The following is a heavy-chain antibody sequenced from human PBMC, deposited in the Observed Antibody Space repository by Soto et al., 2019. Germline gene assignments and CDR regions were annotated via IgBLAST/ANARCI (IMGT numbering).Heavy chain of an antibody. Sequence: QVQLQESGPGLVKPSGTLSLTCTVSGGSVSSDTHYWSWIRQPPGKRLEWIGFIYSSGSTNYNPSLKSRVTMSVDTSKNQFSLKLRSVIVADTAVYHCARFVRSCSGTTCYTRADVWGQGTTVTVSS. CDR3: ARFVRSCSGTTCYTRADV. V-gene: IGHV4-61*01. CDR2: IYSSGST. J-gene: IGHJ6*02. D-gene: IGHD2-2*02. CDR1: GGSVSSDTHY.